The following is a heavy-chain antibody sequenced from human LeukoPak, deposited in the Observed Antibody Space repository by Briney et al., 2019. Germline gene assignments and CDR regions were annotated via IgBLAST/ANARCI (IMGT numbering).Heavy chain of an antibody. CDR3: ARGNTIFGVESDYFDY. Sequence: ASVKVSCKASGYTFTGYYMHRVRQAPGQGLEWMGWINPSSGGTNFAQKFQGRVTMTRDTSISTVYMELSRLRSDDTAMFYCARGNTIFGVESDYFDYWGQGTLVTVSS. CDR1: GYTFTGYY. CDR2: INPSSGGT. V-gene: IGHV1-2*02. D-gene: IGHD3-3*01. J-gene: IGHJ4*02.